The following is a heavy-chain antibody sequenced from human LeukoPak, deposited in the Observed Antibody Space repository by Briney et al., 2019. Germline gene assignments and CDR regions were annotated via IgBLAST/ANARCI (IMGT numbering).Heavy chain of an antibody. CDR2: INPNLGDT. V-gene: IGHV1-2*02. CDR3: AKADSHRGYSYASLNYYYMDV. D-gene: IGHD5-18*01. Sequence: ASVKVFCKASGYLFAGYYLHWVRQAPGQGLEWMGWINPNLGDTYSAQKFQGRVTLTRDTSINTAYMELRSLTSDDTAVYYCAKADSHRGYSYASLNYYYMDVWGEGTPVTVSS. J-gene: IGHJ6*03. CDR1: GYLFAGYY.